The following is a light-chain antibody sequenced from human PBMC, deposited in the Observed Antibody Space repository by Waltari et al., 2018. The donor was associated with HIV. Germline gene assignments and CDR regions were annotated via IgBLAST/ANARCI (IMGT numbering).Light chain of an antibody. V-gene: IGKV3-20*01. Sequence: DIVLTQSPGTLSLSPGEKATLSCRASQSVSRSYLAWYQQKPGQAPRLLIYGASSRATGIPDRFSGSGSGTDFTLTISRLEPEDFAVYYCQQYGSSPGTFGQGTKVEIK. CDR1: QSVSRSY. CDR2: GAS. CDR3: QQYGSSPGT. J-gene: IGKJ1*01.